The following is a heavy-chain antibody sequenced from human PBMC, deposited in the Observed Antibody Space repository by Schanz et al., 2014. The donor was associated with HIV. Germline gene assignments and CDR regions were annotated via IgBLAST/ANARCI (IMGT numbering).Heavy chain of an antibody. CDR1: GFSFSTYA. CDR2: ISDDGSSK. J-gene: IGHJ6*02. Sequence: VQLLESGGGLVQPGGSLRLSCAASGFSFSTYAMTWVRQAPGKGLEWVAVISDDGSSKFYADSVKGRFTISRDNSKNTLYLQMNSLRAEDTAVYFCARIATWDYYGMDVWGQGTTVTVSS. V-gene: IGHV3-30*03. D-gene: IGHD6-13*01. CDR3: ARIATWDYYGMDV.